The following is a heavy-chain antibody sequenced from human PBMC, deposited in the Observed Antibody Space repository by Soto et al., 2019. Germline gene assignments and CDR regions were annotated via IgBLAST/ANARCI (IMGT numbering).Heavy chain of an antibody. CDR3: ARERSAVADPIKRDY. CDR1: GGSISSSNW. Sequence: QVQLQESGPGLVKPSGTLSLTCAVSGGSISSSNWWSWVRQPPGKGLEWIGEIYHSGSTNYNPSLKSRVTLSVDKSKNQFSLKLSSVTAADTAVYYCARERSAVADPIKRDYWGQGTLVTVSS. CDR2: IYHSGST. D-gene: IGHD6-19*01. V-gene: IGHV4-4*02. J-gene: IGHJ4*02.